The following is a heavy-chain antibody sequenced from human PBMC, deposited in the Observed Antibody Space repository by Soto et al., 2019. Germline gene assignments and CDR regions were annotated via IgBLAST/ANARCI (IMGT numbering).Heavy chain of an antibody. CDR3: ARVRCSGGSCYSPFDY. J-gene: IGHJ4*02. CDR2: IIPIFGTA. D-gene: IGHD2-15*01. Sequence: EASVKVSCKASGGTFSSYAISRVRQAPGQGLEWTGGIIPIFGTANYAQKFQGRVTITADESTSTAYMELSSLRSEDTAVYYCARVRCSGGSCYSPFDYWGQGTLVTVSS. CDR1: GGTFSSYA. V-gene: IGHV1-69*13.